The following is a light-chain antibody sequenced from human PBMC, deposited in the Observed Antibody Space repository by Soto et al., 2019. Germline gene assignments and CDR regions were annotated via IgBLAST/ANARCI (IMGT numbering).Light chain of an antibody. CDR1: SRDVGSYNR. CDR2: EVS. CDR3: SSYTSSSTYV. J-gene: IGLJ1*01. V-gene: IGLV2-18*02. Sequence: QSVLTQPPSVSGSPGQSVAISCTGTSRDVGSYNRVSWYQQPPGTAPKVMIYEVSNRPSGVPDRFSGSKSGNTASLTISGLQVEDEADYYCSSYTSSSTYVFGTGTKVTVL.